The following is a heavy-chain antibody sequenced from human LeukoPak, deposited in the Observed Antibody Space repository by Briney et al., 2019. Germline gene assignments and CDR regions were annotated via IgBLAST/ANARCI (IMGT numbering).Heavy chain of an antibody. CDR2: ISISGSTI. CDR1: GFIFSNYE. D-gene: IGHD2-2*01. V-gene: IGHV3-48*03. J-gene: IGHJ4*02. Sequence: GGSLRLSCAASGFIFSNYEINWVRQAPGKGLEWVSYISISGSTIFHADSVKGRFTISRDNAKNSLYLQMNSLRAEDTAVYYCASGGDTRSYHNFDSWGQGTLVTVSS. CDR3: ASGGDTRSYHNFDS.